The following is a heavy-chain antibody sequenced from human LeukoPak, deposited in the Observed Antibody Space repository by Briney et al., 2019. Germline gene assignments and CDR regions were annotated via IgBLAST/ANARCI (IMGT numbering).Heavy chain of an antibody. D-gene: IGHD5-18*01. CDR1: GFSFSTYS. J-gene: IGHJ6*02. V-gene: IGHV3-21*06. CDR2: VSGTSEYI. Sequence: GGSLRLSCAASGFSFSTYSMIWVRQAPGKGLEWVSSVSGTSEYIYYADSVRGRFTISRDNAKNTVYLQMNSLRAEDTAVYYCARHSAMAPRGGMDVWGQGTTVTVSS. CDR3: ARHSAMAPRGGMDV.